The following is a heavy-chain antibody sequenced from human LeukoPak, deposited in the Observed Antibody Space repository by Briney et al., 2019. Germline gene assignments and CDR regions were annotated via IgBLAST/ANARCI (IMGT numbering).Heavy chain of an antibody. V-gene: IGHV1-2*02. J-gene: IGHJ4*02. CDR1: GYTFTGYY. CDR3: ARDLGRDFDY. Sequence: ASVKVSCKASGYTFTGYYMHWVRQAPGQGLEWMGWTNPNSGGTNYAQKFQGRVTMTRETSISTAYMELSRLRSDDTAVYYCARDLGRDFDYWGQGTLVTVSS. CDR2: TNPNSGGT.